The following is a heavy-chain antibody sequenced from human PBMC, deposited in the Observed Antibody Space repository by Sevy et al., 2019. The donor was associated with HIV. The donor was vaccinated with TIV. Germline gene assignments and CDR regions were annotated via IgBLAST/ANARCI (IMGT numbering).Heavy chain of an antibody. J-gene: IGHJ4*02. D-gene: IGHD3-10*01. CDR1: GFTFNNYW. Sequence: GGSLRLSCAASGFTFNNYWMTWVRQAPGKGLEWVANIKQDGSDKYYMESVKGRFNISRDNTKNSLYLQLNSLRAEDTAVYYCARSWDYCRQMGYWGQGTLVTVSS. CDR3: ARSWDYCRQMGY. V-gene: IGHV3-7*03. CDR2: IKQDGSDK.